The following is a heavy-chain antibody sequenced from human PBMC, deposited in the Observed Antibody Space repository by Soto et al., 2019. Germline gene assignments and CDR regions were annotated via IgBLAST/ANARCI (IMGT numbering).Heavy chain of an antibody. Sequence: QVHLVQSGGEVKKPGASVKVSCKASGYTFNRHGITWVRQAPGQGLEWMGWISGYTGDINYEQKFQGRVTLSSDTVTSTVYLELNSIRFDDTALYYCARARIVGAREIDFWGQGTLVTVSS. V-gene: IGHV1-18*04. CDR3: ARARIVGAREIDF. CDR2: ISGYTGDI. D-gene: IGHD1-26*01. CDR1: GYTFNRHG. J-gene: IGHJ4*02.